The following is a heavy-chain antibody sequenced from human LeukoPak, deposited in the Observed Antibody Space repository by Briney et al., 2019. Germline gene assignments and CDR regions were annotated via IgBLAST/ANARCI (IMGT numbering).Heavy chain of an antibody. CDR1: GFTFGDYA. V-gene: IGHV3-49*04. CDR2: IRSKAYGGKT. CDR3: TRDQAIAAADSFYYYYGMDV. D-gene: IGHD6-13*01. J-gene: IGHJ6*02. Sequence: GGSLRLSCTASGFTFGDYAMSWVRQAPGKGLEWVGFIRSKAYGGKTEYAASVKGRFTIPRDDSKSIAYLRMNSLKTEDTAVYYCTRDQAIAAADSFYYYYGMDVWGQGTTVTVSS.